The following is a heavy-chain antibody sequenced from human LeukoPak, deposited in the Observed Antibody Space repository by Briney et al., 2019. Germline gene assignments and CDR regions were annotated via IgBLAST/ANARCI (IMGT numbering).Heavy chain of an antibody. CDR1: GDSISSYH. CDR2: IYTSGST. CDR3: ARESHYYYDSSGKFDY. J-gene: IGHJ4*02. V-gene: IGHV4-4*07. Sequence: PSETLSLTCTVSGDSISSYHWSWIRQPAGKGLEWIGRIYTSGSTNYNPSLKSRVTMSVDTSKNQFSLKLSSVTAADTAVYYCARESHYYYDSSGKFDYWGQGTLVTVSS. D-gene: IGHD3-22*01.